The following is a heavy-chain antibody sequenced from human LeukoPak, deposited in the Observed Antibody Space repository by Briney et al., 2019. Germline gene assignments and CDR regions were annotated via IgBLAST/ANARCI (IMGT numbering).Heavy chain of an antibody. Sequence: SETLSLTCTVSGGSISSYYWSWIRQPPGKGLGWIGYIYYSGSTNYNPSLKSRVTISVDASKNQFSLKLSSVTAADTAVYYCARLYSSSWGQGTLVTVSS. CDR2: IYYSGST. D-gene: IGHD6-13*01. V-gene: IGHV4-59*01. CDR1: GGSISSYY. J-gene: IGHJ4*02. CDR3: ARLYSSS.